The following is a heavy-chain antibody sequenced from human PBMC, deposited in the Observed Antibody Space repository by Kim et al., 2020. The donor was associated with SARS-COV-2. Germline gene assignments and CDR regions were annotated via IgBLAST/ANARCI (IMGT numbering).Heavy chain of an antibody. CDR2: ISYDGSNK. D-gene: IGHD6-19*01. J-gene: IGHJ3*02. Sequence: RGSLRLSCAASGFTFSSYAMHWVRQAPGKGLEWVAVISYDGSNKYYADSVKGRFTISRDTSKNTLYLQMNSLRTDDTAVYYCARGAVAGSNAFDIWGQGTMVTVSS. V-gene: IGHV3-30-3*01. CDR3: ARGAVAGSNAFDI. CDR1: GFTFSSYA.